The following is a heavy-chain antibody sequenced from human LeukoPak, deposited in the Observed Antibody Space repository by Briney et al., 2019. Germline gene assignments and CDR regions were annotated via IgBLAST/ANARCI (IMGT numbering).Heavy chain of an antibody. D-gene: IGHD6-25*01. CDR2: IYYSRST. Sequence: SEALSLTCTVSGGSISSSRSYWGWIHQPPGKGLEWIGSIYYSRSTYYNPSLKSRVTISVDISKNQFSLRLNSVTAADTAVYYCARDLGSAQPGFWGQGTLVTVSS. CDR1: GGSISSSRSY. V-gene: IGHV4-39*07. J-gene: IGHJ4*02. CDR3: ARDLGSAQPGF.